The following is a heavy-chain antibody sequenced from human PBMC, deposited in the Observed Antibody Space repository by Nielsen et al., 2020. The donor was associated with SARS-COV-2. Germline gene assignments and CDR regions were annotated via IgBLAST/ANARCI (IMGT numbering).Heavy chain of an antibody. J-gene: IGHJ6*02. D-gene: IGHD6-13*01. CDR2: IGTGGDT. Sequence: GESLKISCAASGFTFNNYDMHWVRQATGKGLEWVSAIGTGGDTFYPGSVKGRFTISRENAKNSLYLQMNSLRAGDTAVYYCARAGALSSSWYSMDFWGQGTTVTVYS. V-gene: IGHV3-13*01. CDR1: GFTFNNYD. CDR3: ARAGALSSSWYSMDF.